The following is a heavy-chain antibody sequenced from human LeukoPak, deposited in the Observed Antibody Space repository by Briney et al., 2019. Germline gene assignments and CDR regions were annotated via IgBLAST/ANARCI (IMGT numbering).Heavy chain of an antibody. CDR1: GGSISSYY. D-gene: IGHD6-6*01. CDR2: IYYSGST. Sequence: SETLSLTCTVSGGSISSYYWSWIRQPPGKGLEWIGYIYYSGSTNYNPSLKSRVTISVDTSKNQFSLKLSSVTAADTAVYYCARGSSYNPFDYWGQGTLVTVSS. CDR3: ARGSSYNPFDY. V-gene: IGHV4-59*01. J-gene: IGHJ4*02.